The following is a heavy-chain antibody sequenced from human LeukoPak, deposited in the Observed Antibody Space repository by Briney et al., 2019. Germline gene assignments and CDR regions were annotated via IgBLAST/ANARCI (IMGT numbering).Heavy chain of an antibody. Sequence: SETLSLTCTVSGGSISSGGYYWSWIRQHPGKGLEWIGYIYYSGSTYYNPSLKSQVTISVDTSKNQFSLKLSSVTAADTAVYYCARVVPAAILPYYFDYWGQGTLVTVSS. CDR3: ARVVPAAILPYYFDY. CDR2: IYYSGST. J-gene: IGHJ4*02. CDR1: GGSISSGGYY. D-gene: IGHD2-2*02. V-gene: IGHV4-31*01.